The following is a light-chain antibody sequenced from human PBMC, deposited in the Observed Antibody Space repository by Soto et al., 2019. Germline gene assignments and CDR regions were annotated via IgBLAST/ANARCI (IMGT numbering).Light chain of an antibody. CDR1: QSFTSY. V-gene: IGKV3-15*01. CDR3: QPYNKVPLR. CDR2: GAS. J-gene: IGKJ3*01. Sequence: DIEMTQSPSTLSVSTGERATVSCRASQSFTSYLAWYQHKPGHAPKLLIYGASTRDTGIPSRFSGSGSGTEFALTICSLQSEDFAVYYCQPYNKVPLRFGHGTKVDI.